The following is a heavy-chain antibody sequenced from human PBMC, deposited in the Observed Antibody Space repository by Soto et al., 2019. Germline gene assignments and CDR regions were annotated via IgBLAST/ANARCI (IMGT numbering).Heavy chain of an antibody. CDR3: LRGRSGYYPNYYYYGMDV. D-gene: IGHD3-3*01. CDR2: IGTAGDT. CDR1: GFTLSSYA. Sequence: GGSLRPSCAASGFTLSSYAMHWVRQATGKGLEWVSAIGTAGDTYYPGSMKGRFTIYRENAKNSLYLQMNSLGAGDTAVYYCLRGRSGYYPNYYYYGMDVWGQGTTVTVSS. J-gene: IGHJ6*02. V-gene: IGHV3-13*01.